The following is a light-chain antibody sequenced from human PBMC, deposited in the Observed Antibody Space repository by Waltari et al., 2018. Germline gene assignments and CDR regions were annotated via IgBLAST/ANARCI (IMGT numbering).Light chain of an antibody. Sequence: DIVMTQTPLSLSVTPGQQASISCKSSQSLLHSDANYHLYCYLQKPGQPPQLLIYEASNRLAGVPERLSGSGSGTDFTLKISRVEAEDVGIYYCMQSIQFPLTFGGGTKVEIK. CDR1: QSLLHSDANYH. V-gene: IGKV2D-29*01. J-gene: IGKJ4*01. CDR3: MQSIQFPLT. CDR2: EAS.